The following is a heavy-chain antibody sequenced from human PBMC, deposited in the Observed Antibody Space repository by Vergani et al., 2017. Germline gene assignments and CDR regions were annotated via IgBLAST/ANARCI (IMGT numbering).Heavy chain of an antibody. CDR3: AKDNRGNWNYVDYYYYYMDV. J-gene: IGHJ6*03. D-gene: IGHD1-7*01. Sequence: EVQLLESGGGLGQPGGSLRLSCAASGFTFSSYAMSWVRQAPGKGLEWVSAIGGSGDSTYYADSVKGRFTISRDNSKNTLYLQMNSLRAEDTAVYFCAKDNRGNWNYVDYYYYYMDVWGK. CDR1: GFTFSSYA. CDR2: IGGSGDST. V-gene: IGHV3-23*01.